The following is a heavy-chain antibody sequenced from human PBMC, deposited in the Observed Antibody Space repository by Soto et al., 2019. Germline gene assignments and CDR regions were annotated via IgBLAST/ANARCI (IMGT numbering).Heavy chain of an antibody. CDR3: AKGRITIFGVVIIESV. J-gene: IGHJ4*02. CDR1: GFTFSSYA. CDR2: ISGSGGST. D-gene: IGHD3-3*01. Sequence: GGSLRLSCAASGFTFSSYAISWVRQAPGKGLEWVSAISGSGGSTYYADSVKGRFTISRDNSKITLYLQMNSLRADDTAVYYCAKGRITIFGVVIIESVWGQGTLVTVCS. V-gene: IGHV3-23*01.